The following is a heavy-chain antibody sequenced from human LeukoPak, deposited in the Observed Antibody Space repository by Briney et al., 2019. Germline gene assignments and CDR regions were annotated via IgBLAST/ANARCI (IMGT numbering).Heavy chain of an antibody. J-gene: IGHJ4*02. V-gene: IGHV4-4*02. CDR3: ARDFSGTFHPFDY. CDR2: IYHSGST. CDR1: GGSISSSNW. Sequence: SETLSLTCAVSGGSISSSNWWSWVRQPPGKGLEWIGEIYHSGSTNYNPSLKSRVTISVDKSKNQSSLKLSSVTAADTAVYYCARDFSGTFHPFDYWGQGTLVTVSS. D-gene: IGHD1-26*01.